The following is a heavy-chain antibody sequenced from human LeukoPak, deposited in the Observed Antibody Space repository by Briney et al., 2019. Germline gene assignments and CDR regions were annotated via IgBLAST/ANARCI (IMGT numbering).Heavy chain of an antibody. V-gene: IGHV3-11*01. CDR1: GFTFSDFY. CDR2: ITSAGRAI. D-gene: IGHD5-12*01. J-gene: IGHJ4*02. CDR3: ASDIVATSGDF. Sequence: PGESLRLSCAASGFTFSDFYMSWIRQAPGKGLEWVSYITSAGRAIYYADSVQGRFTISRDNARNSLYLQMNGLRAEDTAVYYCASDIVATSGDFWGQGTLVTVSS.